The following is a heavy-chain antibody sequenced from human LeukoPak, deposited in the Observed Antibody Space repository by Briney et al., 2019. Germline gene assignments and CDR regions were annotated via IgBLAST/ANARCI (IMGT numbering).Heavy chain of an antibody. J-gene: IGHJ4*02. CDR3: AKGSRIAVAGYLDY. CDR1: GFTFSSYA. CDR2: ISGSGGST. V-gene: IGHV3-23*01. Sequence: GGSLRLSCAASGFTFSSYAMSWVRQAPGKGLEWVSAISGSGGSTYYAASVKGRFTISRDNSKNTLYLQMNSLRAEDTAVYYCAKGSRIAVAGYLDYWGQGTLVTVSS. D-gene: IGHD6-19*01.